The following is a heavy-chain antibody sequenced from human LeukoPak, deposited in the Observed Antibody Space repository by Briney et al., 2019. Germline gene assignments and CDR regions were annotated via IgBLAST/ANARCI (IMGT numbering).Heavy chain of an antibody. CDR2: MNPNSGNT. Sequence: ASVKVSCKASGYTFTTYDINWLRQATGQGLEWMGWMNPNSGNTGYAQKFQGRVTMTRNTSITTAYMELSSLRSEDTAVYYCARGRGSGHKENWFDPWGQGTLVTVSS. CDR3: ARGRGSGHKENWFDP. J-gene: IGHJ5*02. CDR1: GYTFTTYD. V-gene: IGHV1-8*01. D-gene: IGHD6-19*01.